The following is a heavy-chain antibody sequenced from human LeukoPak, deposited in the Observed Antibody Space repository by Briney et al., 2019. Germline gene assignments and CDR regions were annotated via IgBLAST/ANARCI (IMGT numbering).Heavy chain of an antibody. V-gene: IGHV4-34*01. J-gene: IGHJ6*03. CDR2: INHSGST. CDR1: GGSLSGYY. CDR3: ARRSIYGSGSYYYYYYYMDV. D-gene: IGHD3-10*01. Sequence: SETLSLTCAVYGGSLSGYYWSWIRQPPGKGLEWIGEINHSGSTNYNPSLKSRVTISVDTSKNQFSLKLSSVTAADTAVYYCARRSIYGSGSYYYYYYYMDVWGKGTTVTVSS.